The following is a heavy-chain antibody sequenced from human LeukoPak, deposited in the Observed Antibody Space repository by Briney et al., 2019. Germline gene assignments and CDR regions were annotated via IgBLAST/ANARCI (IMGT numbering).Heavy chain of an antibody. Sequence: GESLKISCKGSGYSFTSYWIGWVRQMPGKGLEWMGIIYPGDSDTRYSPSFQGQVTISADKSISTAYLQWSSLKASDTAMYYCARGLSYYDSSGYYTHEGYFDYWGQGTLVTVSS. CDR3: ARGLSYYDSSGYYTHEGYFDY. CDR2: IYPGDSDT. V-gene: IGHV5-51*01. D-gene: IGHD3-22*01. CDR1: GYSFTSYW. J-gene: IGHJ4*02.